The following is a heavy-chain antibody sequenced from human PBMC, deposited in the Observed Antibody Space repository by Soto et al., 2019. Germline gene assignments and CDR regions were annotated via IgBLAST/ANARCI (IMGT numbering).Heavy chain of an antibody. CDR1: GDSISSSLW. J-gene: IGHJ4*02. CDR2: IYHTEST. CDR3: ARYDFGTFDY. D-gene: IGHD4-17*01. V-gene: IGHV4-4*02. Sequence: PSETLSFTCAVSGDSISSSLWWSWVRQPPGKGLEWIGEIYHTESTVYNPSLKSRVTISVDKSKNQFSLNLDSVTAADTAVYYCARYDFGTFDYWGRGILVTVSS.